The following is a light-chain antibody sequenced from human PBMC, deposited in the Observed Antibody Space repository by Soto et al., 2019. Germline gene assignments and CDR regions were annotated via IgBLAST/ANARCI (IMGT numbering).Light chain of an antibody. Sequence: DIQMTQSPSSLSASVGDRVTITCQASRDISNYLNWYQQKPGKAPKLLIYGASNLETGVPSRFSGSGSGTDFTFTISSLQPEDIATYYCQQYDNLPLTFGGGTKVDIK. CDR3: QQYDNLPLT. V-gene: IGKV1-33*01. CDR2: GAS. CDR1: RDISNY. J-gene: IGKJ4*01.